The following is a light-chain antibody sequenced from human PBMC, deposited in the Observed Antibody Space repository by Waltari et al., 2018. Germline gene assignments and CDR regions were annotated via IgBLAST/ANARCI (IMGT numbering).Light chain of an antibody. CDR3: AAWDDTLNGWL. J-gene: IGLJ3*02. Sequence: QSVLTQPPSVSEAPRQRVTISCSGSDSTIGSNGVNWYQQLPGKAPKLVIYYDDLIPSGVSDRFSGSKSGTSASLAISGLQSEDEADYYCAAWDDTLNGWLFGGGTKLTVL. CDR1: DSTIGSNG. V-gene: IGLV1-36*01. CDR2: YDD.